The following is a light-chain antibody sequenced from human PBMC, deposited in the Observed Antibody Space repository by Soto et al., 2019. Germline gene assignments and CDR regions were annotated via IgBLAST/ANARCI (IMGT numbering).Light chain of an antibody. CDR1: QSVSSNL. J-gene: IGKJ5*01. Sequence: EIVLTHCPGTLSLSPSERATLSCRASQSVSSNLLAWYQEKPGQAPRLLIYGVSKRATGIPDRFSGSGSGTDFTLTISRLEPEDFALNYCQQYGYSPITFGQGTRLEIK. CDR2: GVS. CDR3: QQYGYSPIT. V-gene: IGKV3-20*01.